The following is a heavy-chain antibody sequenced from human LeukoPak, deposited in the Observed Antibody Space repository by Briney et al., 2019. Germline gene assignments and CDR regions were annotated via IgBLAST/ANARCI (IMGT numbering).Heavy chain of an antibody. CDR1: GYTFTSYD. J-gene: IGHJ3*01. D-gene: IGHD3-16*01. Sequence: GASVKVSCKASGYTFTSYDINWVRQATGQGLEWMGWMNPNSGNTGYAQKFQGRVTMTRNTSISTAYMELSSLRAEDTAVYYCAREGLGAPTSAGDAFDVWGQGTMVTVSS. V-gene: IGHV1-8*01. CDR3: AREGLGAPTSAGDAFDV. CDR2: MNPNSGNT.